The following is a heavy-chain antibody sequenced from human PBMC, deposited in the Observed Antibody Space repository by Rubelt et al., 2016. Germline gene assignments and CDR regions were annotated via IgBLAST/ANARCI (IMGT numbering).Heavy chain of an antibody. Sequence: QVQLVQSGAEVKKPGSSVKVSCKASGGTFSSYAISWVRQAPGQGLEWMGGIIPIFGTANYAQKFQGRGTITADESTSTAYMELGSLRSEDTAVYYCARKSYGDTGYYFDYWGQGTLVTVSS. CDR3: ARKSYGDTGYYFDY. CDR1: GGTFSSYA. V-gene: IGHV1-69*12. D-gene: IGHD4-17*01. CDR2: IIPIFGTA. J-gene: IGHJ4*02.